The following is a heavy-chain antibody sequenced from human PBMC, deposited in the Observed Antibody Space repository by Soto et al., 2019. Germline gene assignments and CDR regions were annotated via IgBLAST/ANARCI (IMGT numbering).Heavy chain of an antibody. CDR1: GYTFNSYA. CDR3: ARDRTSAGGYSRRWFDP. CDR2: INAGNGNT. J-gene: IGHJ5*02. D-gene: IGHD5-18*01. V-gene: IGHV1-3*01. Sequence: ASVKVSCKASGYTFNSYAIHWVRQAPGQRLEWMGWINAGNGNTKYSQKFQGRVTITGDTSAITAYMELSSLRSEDTAVYYCARDRTSAGGYSRRWFDPWGQGTLVTVSS.